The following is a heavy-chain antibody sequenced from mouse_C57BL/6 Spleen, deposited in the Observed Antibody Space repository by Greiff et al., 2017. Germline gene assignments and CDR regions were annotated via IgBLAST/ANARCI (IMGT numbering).Heavy chain of an antibody. CDR3: ARVANYYGSSHWYFDV. V-gene: IGHV5-16*01. J-gene: IGHJ1*03. CDR2: INYDGSST. D-gene: IGHD1-1*01. Sequence: EVQLVESEGGLVQPGSSMKLSCTASGFTFSDYYMAWVRQVPEKGLEWVANINYDGSSTYYLDSLKSRFIISRDNAKNILYLQMSSLKSEDTATYYCARVANYYGSSHWYFDVWGTGTTVTVSS. CDR1: GFTFSDYY.